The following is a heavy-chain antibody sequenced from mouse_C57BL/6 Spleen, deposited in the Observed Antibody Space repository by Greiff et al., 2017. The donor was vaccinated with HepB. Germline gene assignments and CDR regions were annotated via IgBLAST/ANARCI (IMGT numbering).Heavy chain of an antibody. Sequence: DVMLVESGEGLVKPGGSLKLSCAASGFTFSSYAMSWVRQTPEKRLEWVAYISSGGDYIYYADTVKGRFTISRDNARNTLYLQMSSLKSEDTAMYYCTREGDGSPSMDYWGQGTSVTVSS. J-gene: IGHJ4*01. CDR1: GFTFSSYA. CDR3: TREGDGSPSMDY. CDR2: ISSGGDYI. D-gene: IGHD1-1*01. V-gene: IGHV5-9-1*02.